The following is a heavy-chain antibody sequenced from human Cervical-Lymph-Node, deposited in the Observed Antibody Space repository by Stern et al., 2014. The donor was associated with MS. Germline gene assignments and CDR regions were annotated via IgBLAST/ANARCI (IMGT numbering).Heavy chain of an antibody. V-gene: IGHV4-61*02. Sequence: QVQLQESGPRLVKPSQTLSLTCTVSGGSIRSGGFYCTWVRQPAGKGPEWIGRMYATGGSTYNPSLQSRAPLAVDTSKNQVSLTLRSVTAADTAIYYCVRDHDYYGMDVWGQGTTVTVSS. CDR2: MYATGGS. CDR3: VRDHDYYGMDV. CDR1: GGSIRSGGFY. J-gene: IGHJ6*02.